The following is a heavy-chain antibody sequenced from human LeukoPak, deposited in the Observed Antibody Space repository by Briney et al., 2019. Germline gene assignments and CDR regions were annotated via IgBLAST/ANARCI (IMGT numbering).Heavy chain of an antibody. CDR1: GGSISGYY. Sequence: PSETLSLTCTVSGGSISGYYWTWTRQPPGKGLEWIGYIYSSGSTNYNPSLMSRVTISVDTSKNQFSLKLTSVTAADTAVYYCAKTVRQWLANDAFAIWGQGTMVTVSS. J-gene: IGHJ3*02. CDR2: IYSSGST. V-gene: IGHV4-59*01. CDR3: AKTVRQWLANDAFAI. D-gene: IGHD6-19*01.